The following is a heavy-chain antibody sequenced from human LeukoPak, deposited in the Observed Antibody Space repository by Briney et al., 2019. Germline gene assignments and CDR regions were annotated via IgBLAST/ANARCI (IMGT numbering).Heavy chain of an antibody. CDR2: IYYSGST. CDR1: GGSFSGYY. J-gene: IGHJ5*02. V-gene: IGHV4-34*01. D-gene: IGHD3-10*01. CDR3: ARPTILWFGTNGWFDP. Sequence: PSETLSLTCAVYGGSFSGYYWSWIRQPPGKGLEWIGSIYYSGSTYYNPSLKSRVTISVDTSKNQFSLKLSSVTAADTAVYYCARPTILWFGTNGWFDPWGQGTLVTVSS.